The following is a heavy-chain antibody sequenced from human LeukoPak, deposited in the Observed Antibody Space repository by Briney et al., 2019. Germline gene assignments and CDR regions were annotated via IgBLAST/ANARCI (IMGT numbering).Heavy chain of an antibody. CDR1: GYTFTSYG. V-gene: IGHV1-18*01. J-gene: IGHJ6*03. CDR2: ISAYNGNT. D-gene: IGHD1-1*01. CDR3: ARVSADDYYYYYYYMDV. Sequence: GASVKVSCKASGYTFTSYGISWVRQAPGQGLEWMAWISAYNGNTNYAQKLQGRVTMTTDTSTSTAYMELRSLRSDDTAVYYCARVSADDYYYYYYYMDVWGKGTTVTVSS.